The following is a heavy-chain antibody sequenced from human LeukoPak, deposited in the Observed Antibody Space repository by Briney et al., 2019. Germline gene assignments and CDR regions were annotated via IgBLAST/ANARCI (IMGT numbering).Heavy chain of an antibody. J-gene: IGHJ4*02. CDR1: GYTFTSYD. D-gene: IGHD3-9*01. Sequence: GASVKVSCKASGYTFTSYDINWVRQATGQGLEWMGWMNPNSGNTGYAQKFQGRVTMTRNTSISTAYMELSSLRSEDTAVYYCARGSNFDWLFPFDYWGQATLVTVSS. CDR3: ARGSNFDWLFPFDY. CDR2: MNPNSGNT. V-gene: IGHV1-8*01.